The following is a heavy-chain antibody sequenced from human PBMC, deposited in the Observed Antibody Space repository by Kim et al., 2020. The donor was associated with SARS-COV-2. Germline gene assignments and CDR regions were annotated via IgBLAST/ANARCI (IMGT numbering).Heavy chain of an antibody. D-gene: IGHD2-2*01. Sequence: GGSLRLSCAASGFTFISYWMSWVRQAPGKGLEWVANIKQDGSEKYYVDSVKGRFTISRDNAKNSLYLQMNSLRAEDTVVYYCARGRIVVVPAAMRGSYYFDYWGQGTLVTVSS. CDR3: ARGRIVVVPAAMRGSYYFDY. CDR2: IKQDGSEK. J-gene: IGHJ4*02. V-gene: IGHV3-7*03. CDR1: GFTFISYW.